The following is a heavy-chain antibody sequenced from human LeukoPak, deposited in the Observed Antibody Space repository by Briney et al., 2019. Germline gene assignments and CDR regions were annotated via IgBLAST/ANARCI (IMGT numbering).Heavy chain of an antibody. J-gene: IGHJ6*03. Sequence: SETLSLTCAVYGGSFSGYYWSWIRQPPGKGLEWIGEINHSGSTNYNPSLKSRVTISVDTSKNQFSLKLSSVTAADAAVYYCARGRWLNSGNYYYYMDVWGKGTTVTVSS. D-gene: IGHD3-10*01. CDR2: INHSGST. CDR1: GGSFSGYY. V-gene: IGHV4-34*01. CDR3: ARGRWLNSGNYYYYMDV.